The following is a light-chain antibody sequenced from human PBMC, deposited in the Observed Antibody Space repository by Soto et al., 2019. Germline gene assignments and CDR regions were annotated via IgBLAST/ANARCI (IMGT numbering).Light chain of an antibody. J-gene: IGKJ1*01. V-gene: IGKV3-11*01. Sequence: EIVLTQSPATLSLSPGERATLSCRASQSVSSYLAWYQQKPGQAPRLLIYYASNRATGIPARFSGSGSGTDFTLTISSLEPEDFAVYYCQQYGSSPTTFGQATKVDIK. CDR1: QSVSSY. CDR2: YAS. CDR3: QQYGSSPTT.